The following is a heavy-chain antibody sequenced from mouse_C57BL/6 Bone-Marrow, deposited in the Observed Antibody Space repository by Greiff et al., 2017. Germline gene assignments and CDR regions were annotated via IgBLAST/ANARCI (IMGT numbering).Heavy chain of an antibody. V-gene: IGHV1-50*01. CDR3: ARDLGPIYYYGYYYAMDY. Sequence: QVQLQQPGAELVKPGASVKLSCKASGYTFTSYWMQWVKQRPGQGLEWIGEIDPSDSYTNYNQTFKGKATLTVDTSSSTAYMQLSRLTSEDSAVYYCARDLGPIYYYGYYYAMDYWGQGTSVTVSS. J-gene: IGHJ4*01. CDR1: GYTFTSYW. CDR2: IDPSDSYT. D-gene: IGHD1-1*01.